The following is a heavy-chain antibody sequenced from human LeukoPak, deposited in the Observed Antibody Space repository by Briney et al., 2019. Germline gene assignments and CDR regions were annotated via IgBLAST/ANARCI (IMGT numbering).Heavy chain of an antibody. CDR1: GFTFSSYG. CDR3: ARDPSGNLYFDY. J-gene: IGHJ4*02. CDR2: ISYDGSNK. D-gene: IGHD6-19*01. V-gene: IGHV3-30*03. Sequence: GGSPRLSCAASGFTFSSYGMHWVRQAPGKGLEWVAVISYDGSNKYYADSVKGRFTISRDNSKNTLYLQMNSLRAEDTAVYYCARDPSGNLYFDYWGQGALVTVSS.